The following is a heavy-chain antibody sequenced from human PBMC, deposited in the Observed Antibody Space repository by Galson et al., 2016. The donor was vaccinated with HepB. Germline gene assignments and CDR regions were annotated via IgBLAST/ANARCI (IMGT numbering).Heavy chain of an antibody. V-gene: IGHV4-59*01. D-gene: IGHD3-16*01. CDR3: ARDLGDESYYYGMDV. CDR2: IYYSGST. J-gene: IGHJ6*02. CDR1: GGSISGYY. Sequence: SETLSLTCTVSGGSISGYYWSWIRQPPGKGPEWIGYIYYSGSTNYHPSLKSRVTISVDTSKNQFSLKLSSVTAADTAVYYCARDLGDESYYYGMDVWGQGTTVTVSS.